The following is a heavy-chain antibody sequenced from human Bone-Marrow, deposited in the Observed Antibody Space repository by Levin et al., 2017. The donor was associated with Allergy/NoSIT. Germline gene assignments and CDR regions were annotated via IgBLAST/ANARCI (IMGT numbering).Heavy chain of an antibody. J-gene: IGHJ6*02. CDR3: AKVKWDITIFGVVIIDPYGMDV. CDR1: GFTFSSYG. D-gene: IGHD3-3*01. V-gene: IGHV3-30*18. CDR2: ISYDGSNK. Sequence: LGESLKISCAASGFTFSSYGMHWVRQAPGKGLEWVAVISYDGSNKYYADSVKGRFTISRDNSKNTLYLQMNSLRAEDTAVYYCAKVKWDITIFGVVIIDPYGMDVWGQGTTVTVSS.